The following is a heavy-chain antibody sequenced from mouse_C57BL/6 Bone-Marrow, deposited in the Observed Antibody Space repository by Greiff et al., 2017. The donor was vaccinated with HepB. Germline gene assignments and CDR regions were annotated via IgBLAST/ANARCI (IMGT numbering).Heavy chain of an antibody. J-gene: IGHJ1*03. CDR3: ASYGSKYFDV. D-gene: IGHD1-1*01. V-gene: IGHV1-50*01. CDR2: IDPSDSYT. Sequence: QVQLQQPGAELVKPGASVKLSCKASGYTFTSYWMQWVKQRPGQGLEWIGEIDPSDSYTNYNQKFKGKATLTVDTSSSTAYMQLSSLTSEDSAVYYCASYGSKYFDVWGTGTTVTVSS. CDR1: GYTFTSYW.